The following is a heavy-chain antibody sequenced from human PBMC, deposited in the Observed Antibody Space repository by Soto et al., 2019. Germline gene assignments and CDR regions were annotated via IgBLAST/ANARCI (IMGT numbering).Heavy chain of an antibody. V-gene: IGHV4-34*01. CDR2: INHSGST. Sequence: SETLSLTCAVYGGSFSGYYWSWIRQPPGKGLEWIGEINHSGSTNYNPSLKSRVTISVDTSKNQFSLKLCSVTAADTAVYYCARGGQIAVAGRGRSYYYGMDVWGQGTTVTVSS. J-gene: IGHJ6*02. CDR1: GGSFSGYY. CDR3: ARGGQIAVAGRGRSYYYGMDV. D-gene: IGHD6-19*01.